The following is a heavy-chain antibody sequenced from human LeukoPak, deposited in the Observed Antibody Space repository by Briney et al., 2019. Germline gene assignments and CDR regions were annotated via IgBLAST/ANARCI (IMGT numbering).Heavy chain of an antibody. D-gene: IGHD1-26*01. Sequence: SETLSLTCTVSGYSISSGYYWGWIRQPPGKGLEWIGSIYHSGSTYYNPSLKSRVTISVDTSKNQFSLKLSSVTAADTAVYYCARRGEKYSGSYFDYWGQGTLVTVSS. CDR1: GYSISSGYY. CDR3: ARRGEKYSGSYFDY. V-gene: IGHV4-38-2*02. CDR2: IYHSGST. J-gene: IGHJ4*02.